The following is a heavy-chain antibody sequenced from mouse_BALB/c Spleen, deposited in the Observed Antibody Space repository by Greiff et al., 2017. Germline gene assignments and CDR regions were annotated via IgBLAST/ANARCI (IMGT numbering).Heavy chain of an antibody. D-gene: IGHD4-1*01. CDR1: GFTFSSYG. Sequence: DVHLVESGGDLVKPGGSLKLSCAASGFTFSSYGMSWVRQTPDKRLEWVATISSGGSYTYYPDSVKGRFTISRDNAKNTLYLQMSSLKSEDTAMYYCAREGTGGYAMDYWGQGTSVTVSS. CDR3: AREGTGGYAMDY. V-gene: IGHV5-6*01. J-gene: IGHJ4*01. CDR2: ISSGGSYT.